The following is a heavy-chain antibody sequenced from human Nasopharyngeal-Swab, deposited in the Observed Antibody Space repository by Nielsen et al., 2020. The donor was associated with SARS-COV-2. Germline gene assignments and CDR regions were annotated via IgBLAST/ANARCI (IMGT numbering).Heavy chain of an antibody. D-gene: IGHD6-13*01. J-gene: IGHJ3*02. CDR2: IKQDGSEK. V-gene: IGHV3-7*01. Sequence: GESLKISCAASGFTFSSYWMSWVRQAPGKGLGWVANIKQDGSEKYYVDSVKGRFTISRDNAKNSLYLQMNSLRAEDTAVYYCAARYSSSWWDAFDIWGQGTMVTVSS. CDR1: GFTFSSYW. CDR3: AARYSSSWWDAFDI.